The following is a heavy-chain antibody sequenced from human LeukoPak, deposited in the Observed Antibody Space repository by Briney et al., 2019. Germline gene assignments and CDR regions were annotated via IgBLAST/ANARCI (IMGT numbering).Heavy chain of an antibody. Sequence: GGSLRLSCAAAGFTFSDYYMSWIRQAPGKGLEWVSYISSSGSTIYYADSVKGRFTISRDNAKNSLYLQMNSLRAEDTAVYYCARDICGSTSCYYFDYWGQGTLVTVSS. CDR3: ARDICGSTSCYYFDY. J-gene: IGHJ4*02. CDR2: ISSSGSTI. V-gene: IGHV3-11*01. D-gene: IGHD2-2*01. CDR1: GFTFSDYY.